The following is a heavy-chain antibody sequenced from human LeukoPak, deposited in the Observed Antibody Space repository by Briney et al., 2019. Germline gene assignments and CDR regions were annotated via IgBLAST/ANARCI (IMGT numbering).Heavy chain of an antibody. J-gene: IGHJ4*02. CDR1: GFTFGDYA. V-gene: IGHV3-49*04. Sequence: PGRFLRLSCTASGFTFGDYAMSWVRQAPGKGLEWVGFIRSKAYGGTTEYAASVKGRFTISRDDSKSIAYLQMNSLKTEDTAVYYCTRRNYYDSSGYYQRGRYYFNYWGQGTLVTVSS. CDR3: TRRNYYDSSGYYQRGRYYFNY. CDR2: IRSKAYGGTT. D-gene: IGHD3-22*01.